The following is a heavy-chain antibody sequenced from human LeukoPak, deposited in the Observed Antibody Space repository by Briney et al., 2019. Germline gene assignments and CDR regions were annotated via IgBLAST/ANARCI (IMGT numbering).Heavy chain of an antibody. CDR2: FGRSGSDT. CDR3: AKGSLGSWYYFDY. J-gene: IGHJ4*02. Sequence: GGSLRLSCAASGFTFGTSAMSWVRQAPGKGPEWVSTFGRSGSDTHYSDSVKGRFTIFRDNSKNTLYLQMNSLRDEDTAVYYCAKGSLGSWYYFDYWGQGTLVTVSS. CDR1: GFTFGTSA. D-gene: IGHD6-13*01. V-gene: IGHV3-23*01.